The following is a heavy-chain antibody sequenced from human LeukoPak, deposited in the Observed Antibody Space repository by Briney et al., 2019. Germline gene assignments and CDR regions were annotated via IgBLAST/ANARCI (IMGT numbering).Heavy chain of an antibody. CDR1: GFTFSSYS. CDR3: ARVKSGSVVGANKLDC. Sequence: PGGSLRLSCAASGFTFSSYSMNWVRQAPGKGLEWVSSISSTSSYIYYADSVKGRFTISRDNAKNSLYLQMNSLRAEDTAVYYCARVKSGSVVGANKLDCWGQGTLVTVSS. V-gene: IGHV3-21*01. J-gene: IGHJ4*02. CDR2: ISSTSSYI. D-gene: IGHD1-26*01.